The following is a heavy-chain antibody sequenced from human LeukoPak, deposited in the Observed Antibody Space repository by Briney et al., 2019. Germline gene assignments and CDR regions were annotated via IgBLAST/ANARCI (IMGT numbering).Heavy chain of an antibody. D-gene: IGHD1-26*01. Sequence: GGSLRLSCAASGFTVSNNYMNWVRQAPGKGLEWVSAISGSGGSTYYADSVKGRFSISRDNSKNTLYLQMNSLRAEDTAVYYCAKALVGAPTRDFYGMDVWGQGTTVTVSS. J-gene: IGHJ6*02. V-gene: IGHV3-23*01. CDR3: AKALVGAPTRDFYGMDV. CDR1: GFTVSNNY. CDR2: ISGSGGST.